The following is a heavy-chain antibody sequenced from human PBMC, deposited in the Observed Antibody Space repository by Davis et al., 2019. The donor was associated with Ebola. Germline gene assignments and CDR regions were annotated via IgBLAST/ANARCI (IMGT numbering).Heavy chain of an antibody. V-gene: IGHV4-59*08. CDR1: GGSISSYY. J-gene: IGHJ5*02. CDR2: IYYSGST. Sequence: SETLSLTCTVSGGSISSYYWSWIRQPPGKGLEWIGYIYYSGSTNYNPSLKSRVTISVDTSKNQFSLKLSSVTAADTAVYYCAGQYYDFSFDPWGQGTLVTVSS. D-gene: IGHD3-3*01. CDR3: AGQYYDFSFDP.